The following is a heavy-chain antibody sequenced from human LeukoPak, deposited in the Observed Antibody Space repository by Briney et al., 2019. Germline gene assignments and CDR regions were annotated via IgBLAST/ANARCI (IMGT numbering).Heavy chain of an antibody. CDR1: GYTFTSYS. Sequence: SVKVSCKASGYTFTSYSISWVRQAPGQGLEWMGGIIPIFGTANYAQKFQGRVTITADESTSTAYMELSSLRSEDTAVYYCARDRASTGYYYYGMDVWGQGTTVTVSS. D-gene: IGHD5/OR15-5a*01. V-gene: IGHV1-69*13. CDR2: IIPIFGTA. J-gene: IGHJ6*02. CDR3: ARDRASTGYYYYGMDV.